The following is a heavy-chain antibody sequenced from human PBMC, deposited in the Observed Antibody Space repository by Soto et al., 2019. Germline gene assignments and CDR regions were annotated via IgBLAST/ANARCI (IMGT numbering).Heavy chain of an antibody. D-gene: IGHD3-10*01. Sequence: TSETLSLTCSVSGDSVSSGAYYWSWIRQPPGKGLEWIGYVYYSGSTSYNPSLETGVTISVDTSKNQFSLKLTSVTPADTALYYCARASMVRGVTVWFDPWGQGTLVTSPQ. V-gene: IGHV4-61*08. CDR1: GDSVSSGAYY. CDR2: VYYSGST. J-gene: IGHJ5*02. CDR3: ARASMVRGVTVWFDP.